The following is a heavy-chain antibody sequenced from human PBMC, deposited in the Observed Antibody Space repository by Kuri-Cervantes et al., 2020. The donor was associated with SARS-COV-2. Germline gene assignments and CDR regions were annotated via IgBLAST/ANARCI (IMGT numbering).Heavy chain of an antibody. Sequence: SETLSLTCTVSGGSISLTSYHWGWIRQSPGKELEWIGSIYYNGNTYYNPSLQSRVSTSVDMSKNQFSLQLNSVTAADTAVYYCARQMMSSITIFGVVITRNWFDPWGQGTLVTVSS. V-gene: IGHV4-39*01. D-gene: IGHD3-3*01. J-gene: IGHJ5*02. CDR1: GGSISLTSYH. CDR3: ARQMMSSITIFGVVITRNWFDP. CDR2: IYYNGNT.